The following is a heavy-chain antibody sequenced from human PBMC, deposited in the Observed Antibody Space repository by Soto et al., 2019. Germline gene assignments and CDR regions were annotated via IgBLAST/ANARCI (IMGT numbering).Heavy chain of an antibody. CDR3: AREGALLFGGNPDYYDDLAV. Sequence: SETLSLTCTVSGDSISTDYWSWIRQSPGKGLEWIGFIYYGGSTNYNPSLKSRVTISVDTSKNQFSLRLSSVTAADTAVYYCAREGALLFGGNPDYYDDLAVWGQGTTVTVSS. D-gene: IGHD2-15*01. CDR2: IYYGGST. V-gene: IGHV4-4*08. CDR1: GDSISTDY. J-gene: IGHJ6*02.